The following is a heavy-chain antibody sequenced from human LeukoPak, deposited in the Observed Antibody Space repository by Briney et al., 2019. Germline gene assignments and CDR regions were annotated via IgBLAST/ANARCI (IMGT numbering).Heavy chain of an antibody. CDR2: IYHSGST. CDR3: ARQVLLFDY. J-gene: IGHJ4*02. Sequence: SETLSLTCTVSGGSISSGYYWGWIRQPPGKGLEWIGSIYHSGSTYYNPSLKSRVTISVDTSKNQFSLKLSSVTAADTAVYYCARQVLLFDYWGQGTLVTVSS. V-gene: IGHV4-38-2*02. CDR1: GGSISSGYY. D-gene: IGHD2/OR15-2a*01.